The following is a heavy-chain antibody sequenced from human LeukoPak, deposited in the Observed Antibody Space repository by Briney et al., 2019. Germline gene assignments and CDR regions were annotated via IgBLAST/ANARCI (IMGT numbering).Heavy chain of an antibody. J-gene: IGHJ4*02. D-gene: IGHD3-22*01. Sequence: PSETLSLTCTVSRGSVSSGDYYWTWIRQPPGKGLEWIGDIYYSGSIKYNPSLKSRVTMSVDTSKNQFSLKLSSVTAADTAIYYCARENPSGYYNRPIDYWGQGTLVTVSS. V-gene: IGHV4-61*08. CDR2: IYYSGSI. CDR3: ARENPSGYYNRPIDY. CDR1: RGSVSSGDYY.